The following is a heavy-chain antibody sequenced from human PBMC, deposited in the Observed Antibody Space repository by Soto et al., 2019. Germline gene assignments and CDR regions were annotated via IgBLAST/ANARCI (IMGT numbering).Heavy chain of an antibody. CDR1: GGTFSTYP. J-gene: IGHJ5*02. V-gene: IGHV1-69*01. Sequence: QVQLVQSGAEVRMPGSSVKVSCKASGGTFSTYPINWVRQAPGQGLEWMGGIIPLFGTTNYAQKFKGRVTITADDSTSTAYMELSSVRAEDAAVYYCARGATHGSSWYFWFDPWGQGTLVTVSS. D-gene: IGHD6-13*01. CDR3: ARGATHGSSWYFWFDP. CDR2: IIPLFGTT.